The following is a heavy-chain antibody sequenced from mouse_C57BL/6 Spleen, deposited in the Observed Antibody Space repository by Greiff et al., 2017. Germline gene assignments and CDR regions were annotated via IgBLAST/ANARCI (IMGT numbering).Heavy chain of an antibody. J-gene: IGHJ1*03. CDR2: ISYDGSN. V-gene: IGHV3-6*01. Sequence: ESGPGLVKPSQSLSLTCSVTGYSITSGYYWNWIRQFPGNKLEWMGYISYDGSNNYNPSLKNRISITRDTSKNQFFLKLNSVTTEDTATYYCARDPGGYWYFDVWGTGTTVTVSS. CDR1: GYSITSGYY. CDR3: ARDPGGYWYFDV.